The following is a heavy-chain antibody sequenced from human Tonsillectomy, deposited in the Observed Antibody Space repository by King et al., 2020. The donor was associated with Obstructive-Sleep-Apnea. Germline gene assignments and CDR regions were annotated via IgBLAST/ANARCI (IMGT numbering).Heavy chain of an antibody. CDR1: GGSISSDGYY. J-gene: IGHJ6*02. CDR3: ARETHIYGMDV. Sequence: QLQESGPRLVKPSQTLSLTCSVSGGSISSDGYYWSWIRQHPGKGLEWIGYIYFSGNTYYNPSLKRRVIISVDTSKNHFSLKLSSVTAADTAEYYCARETHIYGMDVWGQGTTVTVSS. CDR2: IYFSGNT. V-gene: IGHV4-31*02.